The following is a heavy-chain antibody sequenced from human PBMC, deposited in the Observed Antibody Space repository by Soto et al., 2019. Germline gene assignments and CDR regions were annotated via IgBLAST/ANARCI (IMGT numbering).Heavy chain of an antibody. CDR2: IYYSGST. J-gene: IGHJ4*02. CDR1: GGTIIGYC. D-gene: IGHD5-18*01. CDR3: TTPYSRDYYFDY. V-gene: IGHV4-59*01. Sequence: SETMCVTWTVAGGTIIGYCWSWIRQPPGKGLEWIGYIYYSGSTNYNPSLKSRVTISVDTSKNQFSLKLSSVTAADTAVYYCTTPYSRDYYFDYWGQGTLVTVSS.